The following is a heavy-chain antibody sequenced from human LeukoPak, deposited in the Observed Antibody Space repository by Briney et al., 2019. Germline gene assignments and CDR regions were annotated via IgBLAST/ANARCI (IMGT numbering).Heavy chain of an antibody. Sequence: GESLKISCKASGYSFTFTKNWIGWVRQVPGKGLEWMGIIYPVDSDTRYNPSFQGQATISVDKSISTTYLQWSSLKASDTAIYYCARHLATVTASRQYYYYGMDVWGQGTTVTVS. V-gene: IGHV5-51*01. CDR1: GYSFTFTKNW. CDR2: IYPVDSDT. CDR3: ARHLATVTASRQYYYYGMDV. J-gene: IGHJ6*02. D-gene: IGHD4-17*01.